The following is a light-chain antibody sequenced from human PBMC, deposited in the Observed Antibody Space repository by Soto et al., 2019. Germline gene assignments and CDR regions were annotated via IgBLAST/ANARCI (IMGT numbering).Light chain of an antibody. Sequence: QSVLTQPPSVSGAPGQRVTISCSGSSSNIGNNYVSWYQQLPGTAPKLLIYDNNKRPSGIPDRFSGFKSGTSATLGITGLQTGDEADYYCGTWDNGLSGLYVFGTGTKV. J-gene: IGLJ1*01. CDR2: DNN. CDR3: GTWDNGLSGLYV. V-gene: IGLV1-51*01. CDR1: SSNIGNNY.